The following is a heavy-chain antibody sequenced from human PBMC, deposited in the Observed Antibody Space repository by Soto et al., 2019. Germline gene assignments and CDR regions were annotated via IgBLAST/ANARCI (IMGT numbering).Heavy chain of an antibody. Sequence: SETLSLTCTVSGGSIGSYYWSWIRQPPGKGLEWIGYIYYSGSTNYNPSLKSRVTISVDTSKNQFSLKLSSVTAADTAVYYCARDQEDDYGDRSFDYWGQGTLVTVS. V-gene: IGHV4-59*01. D-gene: IGHD4-17*01. J-gene: IGHJ4*02. CDR2: IYYSGST. CDR1: GGSIGSYY. CDR3: ARDQEDDYGDRSFDY.